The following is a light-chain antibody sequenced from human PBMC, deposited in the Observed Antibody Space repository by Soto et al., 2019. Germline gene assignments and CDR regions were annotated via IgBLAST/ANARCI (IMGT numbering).Light chain of an antibody. Sequence: EIVLTQSPGTLSLSPGERATLSCRASQSVSSSYLAWYQQKPGQAPRLLIYGASSMATGVPDRFSGSGSGTDFTLTISSLQPEDFAAYYCQHYGNFSWTFGQGTKVEVK. CDR1: QSVSSSY. CDR3: QHYGNFSWT. J-gene: IGKJ1*01. V-gene: IGKV3-20*01. CDR2: GAS.